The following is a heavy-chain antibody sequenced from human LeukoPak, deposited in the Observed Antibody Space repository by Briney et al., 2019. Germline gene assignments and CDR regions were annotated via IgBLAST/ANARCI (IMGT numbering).Heavy chain of an antibody. CDR3: ARVGPDYYDSSGYLGYYYYYMDV. D-gene: IGHD3-22*01. CDR1: GYTFTGYY. J-gene: IGHJ6*03. CDR2: INPNSGGT. V-gene: IGHV1-2*02. Sequence: ASVKVSCKASGYTFTGYYMHWVRQAPGQGLEWMGWINPNSGGTNYAQKFQGRVTMTRDTSISTAYMELSRLRSDDTAVYYCARVGPDYYDSSGYLGYYYYYMDVWGKGTTVTVSS.